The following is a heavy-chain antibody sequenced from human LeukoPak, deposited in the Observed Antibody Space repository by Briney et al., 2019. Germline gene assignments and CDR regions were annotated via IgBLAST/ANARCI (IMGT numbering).Heavy chain of an antibody. Sequence: GGSLRLSCEASGFTLTSYSMNWVRQAPGKGLEWVSYISSSSSTIYYADSVKGRFTISRDNAKNSLYLQMNSLRAEDTAVYYCARESSAAAGNRFDCWGQGTLVTVSS. J-gene: IGHJ4*02. D-gene: IGHD6-13*01. CDR1: GFTLTSYS. V-gene: IGHV3-48*01. CDR2: ISSSSSTI. CDR3: ARESSAAAGNRFDC.